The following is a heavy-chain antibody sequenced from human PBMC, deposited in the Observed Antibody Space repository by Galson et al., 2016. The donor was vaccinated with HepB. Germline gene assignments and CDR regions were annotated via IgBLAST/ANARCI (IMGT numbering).Heavy chain of an antibody. CDR3: ARRTGPLDV. D-gene: IGHD1-14*01. CDR2: IYYSGST. Sequence: SETLSLTCTVSGGSISPYYWSWIRQPPGKGLEWIGYIYYSGSTNYNPSLKSRVSISADTSKNQFSLKLSSVTAADTAVYYCARRTGPLDVWGQGTTVTVSS. V-gene: IGHV4-59*08. CDR1: GGSISPYY. J-gene: IGHJ6*02.